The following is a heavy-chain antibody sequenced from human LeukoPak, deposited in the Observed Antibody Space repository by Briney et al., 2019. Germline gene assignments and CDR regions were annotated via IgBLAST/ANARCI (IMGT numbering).Heavy chain of an antibody. CDR2: INHSGST. CDR1: GGSFSGYY. V-gene: IGHV4-34*01. D-gene: IGHD3-3*01. J-gene: IGHJ4*02. Sequence: PSETLSLTCAVYGGSFSGYYWSWIRQPPGKGPEWIGEINHSGSTNYNPSLKSRVTISVDTSKNQFSLKLSSVTAADTAVYYCARLRSYYDFWSGYYTICYFDYWGQGTLVTVSS. CDR3: ARLRSYYDFWSGYYTICYFDY.